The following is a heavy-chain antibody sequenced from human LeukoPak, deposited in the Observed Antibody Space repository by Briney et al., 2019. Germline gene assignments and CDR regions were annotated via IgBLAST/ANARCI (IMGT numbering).Heavy chain of an antibody. CDR1: GFTFSSYW. D-gene: IGHD3-9*01. CDR2: IKQDGSEK. Sequence: GGSLRLSCAASGFTFSSYWMSWVRQAPGKGLEWVGNIKQDGSEKYYVDSVKGRFTISRDNAKNSLYLQMNSLRAEDTAAYYCARNGAIRYFDRLLDHYFDYWGQGTLVTVSS. V-gene: IGHV3-7*01. CDR3: ARNGAIRYFDRLLDHYFDY. J-gene: IGHJ4*02.